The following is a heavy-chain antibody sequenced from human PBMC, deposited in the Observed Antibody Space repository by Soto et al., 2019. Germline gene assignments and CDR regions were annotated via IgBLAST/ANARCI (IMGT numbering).Heavy chain of an antibody. D-gene: IGHD6-19*01. Sequence: QVQLVQSGAEVKKPGASVKVSCKASGYTFTSYGISWVRQAPGQGLEWMGWISAYNGNTKYAQKLQGRVTMTTDTPPRTAYRERRSLISEDTAVYSCARDLAGALIDYWGRGTLVPVSS. V-gene: IGHV1-18*01. CDR1: GYTFTSYG. J-gene: IGHJ4*02. CDR3: ARDLAGALIDY. CDR2: ISAYNGNT.